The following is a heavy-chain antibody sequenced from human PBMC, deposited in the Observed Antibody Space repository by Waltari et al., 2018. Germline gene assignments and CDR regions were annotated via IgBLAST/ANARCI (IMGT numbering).Heavy chain of an antibody. CDR2: ISSSGSTI. CDR3: ARDNYYDSSGPPYYYYGMDV. CDR1: GFTFSSYE. J-gene: IGHJ6*02. D-gene: IGHD3-22*01. V-gene: IGHV3-48*03. Sequence: EVQLVESGGGLVQPGGSLRLSCAASGFTFSSYEMNWVRQAPGKGLEWVSYISSSGSTIYYADSVKGRFTISRDNAKNSLYLQMNSLRAEDTAVYYCARDNYYDSSGPPYYYYGMDVWGQGTTVTVSS.